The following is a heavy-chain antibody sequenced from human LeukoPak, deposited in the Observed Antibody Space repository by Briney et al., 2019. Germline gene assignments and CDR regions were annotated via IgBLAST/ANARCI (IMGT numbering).Heavy chain of an antibody. D-gene: IGHD3-22*01. CDR1: GYTFTSYG. V-gene: IGHV1-18*01. CDR2: ISAYNGNT. CDR3: ARAYYYDSSGRYYYCYGMDV. Sequence: ASVKVSCKASGYTFTSYGISWVRQAPGQGLEWMGWISAYNGNTNYAQKLQGRVTMTTDTSTSTAYMELRSLRSDDTAVYYCARAYYYDSSGRYYYCYGMDVWGQGTTVTVSS. J-gene: IGHJ6*02.